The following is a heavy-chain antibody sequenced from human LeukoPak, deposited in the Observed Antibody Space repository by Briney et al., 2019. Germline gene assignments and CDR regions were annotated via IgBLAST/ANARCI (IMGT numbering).Heavy chain of an antibody. J-gene: IGHJ2*01. CDR3: ARWSGVVGTARGWYFDL. D-gene: IGHD1-26*01. Sequence: SETLSLTCAVSGGSISSSNWWSWVRQPPGKGLEWIGEIYHSGSANYNPSLKSRVTISVDKSNNQFSLKLNSVTAADTAVYYCARWSGVVGTARGWYFDLWGRGTLVTVSS. V-gene: IGHV4-4*02. CDR1: GGSISSSNW. CDR2: IYHSGSA.